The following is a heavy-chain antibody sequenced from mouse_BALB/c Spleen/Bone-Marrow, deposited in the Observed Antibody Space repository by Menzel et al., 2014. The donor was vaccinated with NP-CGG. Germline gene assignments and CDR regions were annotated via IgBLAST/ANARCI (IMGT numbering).Heavy chain of an antibody. CDR1: GYTFTDYE. D-gene: IGHD2-4*01. J-gene: IGHJ4*01. CDR2: IHPGSGGT. Sequence: VQRVESGAELVRPGASVKLSCKALGYTFTDYEMHWVKQTPEHGLEWIGAIHPGSGGTAYNQKFKGKATLTADKSSSTAYMELSSPTSEDSAVYYCTRGGLRHYAMDYWGQGTSVTVSS. V-gene: IGHV1-15*01. CDR3: TRGGLRHYAMDY.